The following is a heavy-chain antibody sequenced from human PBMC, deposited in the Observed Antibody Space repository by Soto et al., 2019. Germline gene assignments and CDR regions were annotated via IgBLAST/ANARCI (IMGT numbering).Heavy chain of an antibody. J-gene: IGHJ5*02. CDR3: ARQEAAVPTVPLIWFDP. CDR1: GYFFAGYW. V-gene: IGHV5-51*01. CDR2: IYPDNSNT. Sequence: VQLVQSGTEVKKPGESLKISCKGSGYFFAGYWIAWVRQMPGKGLEWMGIIYPDNSNTKYSRSFQGQVTISADKSSSTAYLQWSSLKASDTAIYYCARQEAAVPTVPLIWFDPWGQGTLVTVSS. D-gene: IGHD6-13*01.